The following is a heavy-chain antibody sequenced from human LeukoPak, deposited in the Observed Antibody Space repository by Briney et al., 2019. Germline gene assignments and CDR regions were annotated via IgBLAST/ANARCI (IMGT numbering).Heavy chain of an antibody. D-gene: IGHD2-2*01. CDR2: INHSGST. J-gene: IGHJ1*01. Sequence: SETLSLTCAVYGGSFSGYYWSWIRQPPGKGLEWIGEINHSGSTNYNPSLKSRVTISVDTSKNQFSLKLSPVTAADTAVYYCARGRRRMLGYCSSTSCAEYFQHWGQGTLVTVSS. V-gene: IGHV4-34*01. CDR3: ARGRRRMLGYCSSTSCAEYFQH. CDR1: GGSFSGYY.